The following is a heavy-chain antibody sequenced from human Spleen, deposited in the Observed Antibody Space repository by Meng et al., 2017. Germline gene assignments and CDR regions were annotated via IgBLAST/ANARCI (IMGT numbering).Heavy chain of an antibody. V-gene: IGHV4-34*01. CDR2: IYYSGTT. Sequence: QVQLQRWGAGLLKPSEALSLTCAVFGGSFSGYYWSWIRQPPGKGLEWIGFIYYSGTTSYNPSLKSRVSISVDTSKNQFSLKLRSVTAADTAVYYCARGSTGWSTDYDNWGQGTLVTVSS. CDR3: ARGSTGWSTDYDN. J-gene: IGHJ4*02. CDR1: GGSFSGYY. D-gene: IGHD6-19*01.